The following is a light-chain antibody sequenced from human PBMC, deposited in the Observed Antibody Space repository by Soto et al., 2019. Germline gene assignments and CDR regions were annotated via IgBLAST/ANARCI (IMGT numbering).Light chain of an antibody. Sequence: AIQLTQSPSSLSASVGDRVSITCRASQGISRALAWYQQKPGKAPKVLMYDASSLESGVPSRFSGSGSGTDCTLTISSLQPEDFATYYCQQSNSYPLTFGGGTKVEIK. CDR3: QQSNSYPLT. J-gene: IGKJ4*01. CDR2: DAS. CDR1: QGISRA. V-gene: IGKV1-13*02.